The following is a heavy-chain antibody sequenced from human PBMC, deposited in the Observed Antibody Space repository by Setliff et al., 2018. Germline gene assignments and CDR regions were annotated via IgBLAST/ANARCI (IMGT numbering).Heavy chain of an antibody. D-gene: IGHD2-21*01. CDR1: GFIFSSYW. V-gene: IGHV3-74*01. Sequence: GGSLRLSCAASGFIFSSYWMHWVRQVPEKGLVWVSRINTDDGTTNYADSVQGRFTIFRDNAKNTVYMELNSLRVDDTAVYFRTRAFYCGRKCYRGFDYWGQGTLVTVSS. J-gene: IGHJ4*02. CDR3: TRAFYCGRKCYRGFDY. CDR2: INTDDGTT.